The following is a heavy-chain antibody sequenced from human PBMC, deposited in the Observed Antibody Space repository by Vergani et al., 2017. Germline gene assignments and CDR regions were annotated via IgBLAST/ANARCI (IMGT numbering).Heavy chain of an antibody. Sequence: QVQLVESGGGVVQPGRSLRLSCAASGFTFNQYGMHWVRQAPGKGLEWVAVTWYDGNNKQYADSVKGRFTISRDNSKSTMYLQMNSLRDEDTCVYYCARDLRLLYNLFGPWGQGTLVTVSS. CDR3: ARDLRLLYNLFGP. J-gene: IGHJ5*02. V-gene: IGHV3-33*01. CDR2: TWYDGNNK. D-gene: IGHD1-14*01. CDR1: GFTFNQYG.